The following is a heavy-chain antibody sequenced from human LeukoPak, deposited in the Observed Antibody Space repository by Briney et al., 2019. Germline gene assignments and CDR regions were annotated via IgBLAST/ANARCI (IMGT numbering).Heavy chain of an antibody. CDR2: IQQDGSVQ. V-gene: IGHV3-7*01. D-gene: IGHD1-26*01. J-gene: IGHJ5*02. CDR1: RFTFSTYW. Sequence: GGSLRLSCAASRFTFSTYWMGWVRQAPGNGLEWVATIQQDGSVQHYLDSVKGRFTISRDNGKNSLYLQMNTLRAEDTAVYYCAGARGWEFSSWGQGTLVTVSS. CDR3: AGARGWEFSS.